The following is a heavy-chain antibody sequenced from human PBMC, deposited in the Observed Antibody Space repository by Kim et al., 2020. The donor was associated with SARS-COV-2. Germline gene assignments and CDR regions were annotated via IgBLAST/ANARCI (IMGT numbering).Heavy chain of an antibody. Sequence: SETLSLTCDVSGASISDGTQYWGWIRQPPGKGLEWIGNRNYSGTTYYNPSLKSRVTISVDTSKNQFSLNLNSVTAADTAVYYCVRLGGDWYCPPGNWGQG. D-gene: IGHD2-21*02. CDR3: VRLGGDWYCPPGN. V-gene: IGHV4-39*01. CDR1: GASISDGTQY. J-gene: IGHJ1*01. CDR2: RNYSGTT.